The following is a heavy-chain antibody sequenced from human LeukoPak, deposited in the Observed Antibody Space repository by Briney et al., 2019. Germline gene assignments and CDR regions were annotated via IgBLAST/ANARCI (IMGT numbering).Heavy chain of an antibody. D-gene: IGHD2-2*01. CDR3: AGVHIVVVPAQFDP. CDR1: GGTFSSYA. V-gene: IGHV1-69*05. J-gene: IGHJ5*02. CDR2: IIPIFGTA. Sequence: SVKVSCKASGGTFSSYAISWVRQAPGQGLEWMGGIIPIFGTANYAQKFQGRVTITTDESTSTAYMGLSSLRSEDTAVYYCAGVHIVVVPAQFDPWGQGTLVTVYS.